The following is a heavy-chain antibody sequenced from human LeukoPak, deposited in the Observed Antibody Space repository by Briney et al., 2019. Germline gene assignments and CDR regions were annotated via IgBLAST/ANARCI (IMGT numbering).Heavy chain of an antibody. CDR2: IHPGDSDT. V-gene: IGHV5-51*01. CDR3: ARRADYRFDP. D-gene: IGHD4-11*01. CDR1: GCSFTSHW. Sequence: GESLKISCEGSGCSFTSHWIVWLRQTPGKGLEWMGIIHPGDSDTRYSPSFQGQVTISADKSISTAYLQWSSLKASDTAMYYCARRADYRFDPWGQGTLVTVSS. J-gene: IGHJ5*02.